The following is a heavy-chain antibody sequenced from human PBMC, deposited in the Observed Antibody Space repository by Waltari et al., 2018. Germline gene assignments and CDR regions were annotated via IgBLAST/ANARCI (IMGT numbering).Heavy chain of an antibody. CDR3: AREGAVADY. CDR1: GFTFSIYW. D-gene: IGHD6-19*01. V-gene: IGHV3-7*01. CDR2: IKQDGSEK. J-gene: IGHJ4*02. Sequence: EVQLVESGGGLVQPGGSLRLSCAASGFTFSIYWMSWVRQAPGKGLEWVANIKQDGSEKYYVDSVKGRFTISRDNAKNSLYLQMNSLRAEDTAVYYCAREGAVADYWGQGTLVTVSS.